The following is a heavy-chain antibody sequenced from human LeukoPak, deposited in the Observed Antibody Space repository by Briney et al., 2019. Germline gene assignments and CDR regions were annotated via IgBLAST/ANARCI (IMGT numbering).Heavy chain of an antibody. CDR3: ARAGSYSSSSRECDY. V-gene: IGHV4-61*01. Sequence: SETLSLTCTVSGGSVSGGSYYWSWIRQPPGKGLEWIGYIYYSGSTNYNPSLKSRVTISVDTSKNQFSLKLSSVTAADTAVYYCARAGSYSSSSRECDYWGQGTLVTVSS. D-gene: IGHD6-6*01. CDR2: IYYSGST. CDR1: GGSVSGGSYY. J-gene: IGHJ4*02.